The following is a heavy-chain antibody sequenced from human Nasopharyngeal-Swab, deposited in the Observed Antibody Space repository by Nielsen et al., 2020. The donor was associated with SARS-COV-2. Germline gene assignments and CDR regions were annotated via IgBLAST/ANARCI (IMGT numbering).Heavy chain of an antibody. CDR2: IWYDGSNK. Sequence: GGSLRLSCAASGFTFSTFGMHWVRQAPGKGLERVAVIWYDGSNKYYADSVKGRFTISRDNSKNTLYLQMNSLRAEDTAVYYCAKEAVGYCSGGSCGGAFDYWGQGTLVTVSS. V-gene: IGHV3-30*02. D-gene: IGHD2-15*01. J-gene: IGHJ4*02. CDR1: GFTFSTFG. CDR3: AKEAVGYCSGGSCGGAFDY.